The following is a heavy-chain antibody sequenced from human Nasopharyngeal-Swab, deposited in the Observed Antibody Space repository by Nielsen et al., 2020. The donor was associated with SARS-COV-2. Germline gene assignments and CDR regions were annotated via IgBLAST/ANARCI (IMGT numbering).Heavy chain of an antibody. CDR2: IFSNDEK. Sequence: SGPTLVKPTQTLTLTCTFSGFSLSTSGMGVSWIRQPPGKALEWLAHIFSNDEKSYSTSLKSRLTISKDTSKSQVVLTMTNMDPVDTATYYCARSTSSGIAVVGNYYYMDVWGKGTTVTVSS. D-gene: IGHD6-19*01. J-gene: IGHJ6*03. CDR1: GFSLSTSGMG. CDR3: ARSTSSGIAVVGNYYYMDV. V-gene: IGHV2-26*01.